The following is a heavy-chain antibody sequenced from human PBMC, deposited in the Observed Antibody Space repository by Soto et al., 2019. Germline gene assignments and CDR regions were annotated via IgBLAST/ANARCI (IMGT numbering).Heavy chain of an antibody. Sequence: GGSLRLSCAASGFTFSGSAMHWVRQASGKGLEWVGRIRSKGNSYATAYAASVKGRFTISRDDSKNTAYLQMNSLKTEDTAVYYCTRLLSDAFDIWGQGTMVTVSS. CDR3: TRLLSDAFDI. V-gene: IGHV3-73*01. CDR2: IRSKGNSYAT. CDR1: GFTFSGSA. J-gene: IGHJ3*02.